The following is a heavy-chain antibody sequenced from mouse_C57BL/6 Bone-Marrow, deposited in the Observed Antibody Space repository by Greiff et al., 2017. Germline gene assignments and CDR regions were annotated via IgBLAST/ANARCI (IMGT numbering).Heavy chain of an antibody. Sequence: EVQLQQSGPELVKPGASVKISCKASGYTFTDYYMNWVKQSHGKSLEWIGDINPNNGGTSYNQKFKGKATLTVDKSSSTAYMELRSLTSEDSAVYYCASEAYGNYYYAMDYWGQGTSVTVSA. CDR2: INPNNGGT. J-gene: IGHJ4*01. CDR3: ASEAYGNYYYAMDY. D-gene: IGHD2-1*01. V-gene: IGHV1-26*01. CDR1: GYTFTDYY.